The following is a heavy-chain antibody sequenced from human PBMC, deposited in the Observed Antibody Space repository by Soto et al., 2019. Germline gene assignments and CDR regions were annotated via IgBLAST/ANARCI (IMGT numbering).Heavy chain of an antibody. V-gene: IGHV3-21*01. J-gene: IGHJ4*02. D-gene: IGHD5-18*01. CDR1: GFTFSIYS. CDR3: ARSGYSYGYGESDY. CDR2: ISSSSSYI. Sequence: GSLRLSCAASGFTFSIYSMNWVRQAPGKGLEWVSSISSSSSYIYYADSVKGRFTISRDNAKNSLYLQMNSLRAGDTAVYYCARSGYSYGYGESDYWGQGTLVTVSS.